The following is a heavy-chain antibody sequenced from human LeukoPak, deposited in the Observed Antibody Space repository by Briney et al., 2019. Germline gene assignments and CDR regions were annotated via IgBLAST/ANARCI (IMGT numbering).Heavy chain of an antibody. CDR1: GFTFSSYW. CDR2: IKQDGREK. J-gene: IGHJ4*02. D-gene: IGHD5-12*01. CDR3: ARDPDLRRGYDGEGY. Sequence: GGSLRLSCAASGFTFSSYWMSWFRQAPGKGLEWVANIKQDGREKNYVDSVKGRFTISRDNAKNSVFLQMNSLRADGTAIYHCARDPDLRRGYDGEGYWGQGTLVTVSS. V-gene: IGHV3-7*05.